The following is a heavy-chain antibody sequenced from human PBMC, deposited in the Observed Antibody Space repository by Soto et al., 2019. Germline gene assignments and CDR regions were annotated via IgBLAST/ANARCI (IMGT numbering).Heavy chain of an antibody. D-gene: IGHD2-15*01. Sequence: ASVKVSCKASGYTFSTYGISWVRQAPGQGLEWMGIITPSGGSTSYAQKFQGRVTMTRDTSTSTVYMELSSLRSEDTAVYYCARAVVVVAASAEFDYWGQGTLVTVSS. CDR1: GYTFSTYG. CDR3: ARAVVVVAASAEFDY. CDR2: ITPSGGST. V-gene: IGHV1-46*03. J-gene: IGHJ4*02.